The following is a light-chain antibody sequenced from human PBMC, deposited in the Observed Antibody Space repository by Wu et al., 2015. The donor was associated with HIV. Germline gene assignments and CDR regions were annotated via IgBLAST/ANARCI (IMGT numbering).Light chain of an antibody. CDR1: QSLSDNY. Sequence: EIVLTQSPDTLSLSPGERATLSCRTSQSLSDNYLAWYQQKPGLAPRLLIYAASNRATDIPDRFSGSGSGTDFTLTISRLEPEDFALYYCQQYDNSPYTFGQGTKVEI. CDR3: QQYDNSPYT. CDR2: AAS. J-gene: IGKJ2*01. V-gene: IGKV3-20*01.